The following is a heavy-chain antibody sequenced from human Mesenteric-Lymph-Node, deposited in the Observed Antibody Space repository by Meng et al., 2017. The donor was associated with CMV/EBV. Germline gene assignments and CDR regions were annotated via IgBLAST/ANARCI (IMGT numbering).Heavy chain of an antibody. Sequence: GESLKISCTASEFTVSESYMNWVRLAPGKGLEWVAFIEYDGSYKDYTDSVKGRFTISRDNSKNTLYLEMSTLRGEDTAVYYCARSRQNDYWGQGTLVTVSS. CDR2: IEYDGSYK. J-gene: IGHJ4*02. CDR3: ARSRQNDY. CDR1: EFTVSESY. V-gene: IGHV3-30*02.